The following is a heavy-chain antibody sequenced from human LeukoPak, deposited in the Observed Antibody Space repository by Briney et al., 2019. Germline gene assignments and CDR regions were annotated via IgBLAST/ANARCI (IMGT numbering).Heavy chain of an antibody. CDR1: GDSVSSNSAA. Sequence: SQTLSLTCAISGDSVSSNSAAWNWIRQSPSSGLEWLGRTYYRSKWYNDYAVSVKSRITINPDTSKNQFSLQLNSVTPEDTAVYYCAREEVDTAMAIDYWGQGTLVTVSS. J-gene: IGHJ4*01. D-gene: IGHD5-18*01. CDR3: AREEVDTAMAIDY. V-gene: IGHV6-1*01. CDR2: TYYRSKWYN.